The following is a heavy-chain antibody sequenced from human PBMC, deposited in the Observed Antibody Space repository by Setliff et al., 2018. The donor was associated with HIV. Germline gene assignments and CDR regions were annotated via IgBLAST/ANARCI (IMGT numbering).Heavy chain of an antibody. J-gene: IGHJ5*02. CDR1: GGSLSGYY. Sequence: SETLSLTCAVYGGSLSGYYWTWIRQPPGKGLEWIGEINHSGSTNYNPSLKSRVTISIDTSKNQFSLKLSSVTAADTAMYYCARGRMATVLIRNWINPWGQGSLVNVSS. V-gene: IGHV4-34*01. CDR3: ARGRMATVLIRNWINP. CDR2: INHSGST. D-gene: IGHD4-4*01.